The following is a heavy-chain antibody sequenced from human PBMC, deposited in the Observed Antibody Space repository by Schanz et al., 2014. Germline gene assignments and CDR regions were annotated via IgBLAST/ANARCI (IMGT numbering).Heavy chain of an antibody. D-gene: IGHD3-16*01. Sequence: QVQLVQSGAEMKKPGSSVRVSCKASGGTFSSFAIFWVRQAPGQGLEWMGTIIPIVDITNYAQKFLGRVTITADKSTSTAYMELKSLRSADTAVYYCATIGVNDYWRCGLDLWGQGTTVTVSS. CDR1: GGTFSSFA. J-gene: IGHJ6*02. V-gene: IGHV1-69*02. CDR2: IIPIVDIT. CDR3: ATIGVNDYWRCGLDL.